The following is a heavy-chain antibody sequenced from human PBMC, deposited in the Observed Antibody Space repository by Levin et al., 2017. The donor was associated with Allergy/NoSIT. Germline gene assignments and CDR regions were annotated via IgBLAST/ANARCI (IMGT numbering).Heavy chain of an antibody. CDR1: GGSISSTIYY. J-gene: IGHJ4*02. D-gene: IGHD5-24*01. CDR3: ASGRNGGYGVGSY. V-gene: IGHV4-39*01. Sequence: GSLRLSCAVSGGSISSTIYYWGWIRQPPGKGLEWIGSISHSGSTYYNPSLKSRVIISLDTSKNQFSLNLNYVTAADTAAYYCASGRNGGYGVGSYWGQGTLVTVSS. CDR2: ISHSGST.